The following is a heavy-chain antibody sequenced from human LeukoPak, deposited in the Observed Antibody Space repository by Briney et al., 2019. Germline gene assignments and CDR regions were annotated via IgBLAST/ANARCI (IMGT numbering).Heavy chain of an antibody. Sequence: ASVKVSCKASGYTFTSYGISWVRQAPGQGLEWMGWISAYNGNTNYAQKLQGRVTMTTDTSTSTAYMELRSLRSDDTAVYYCARAQGPGIPISHYYYMDVWGKGTTVTVSS. J-gene: IGHJ6*03. CDR3: ARAQGPGIPISHYYYMDV. CDR2: ISAYNGNT. CDR1: GYTFTSYG. V-gene: IGHV1-18*01. D-gene: IGHD3-3*01.